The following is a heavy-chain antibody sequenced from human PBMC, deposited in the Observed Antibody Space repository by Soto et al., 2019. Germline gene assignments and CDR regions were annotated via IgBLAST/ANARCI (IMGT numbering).Heavy chain of an antibody. V-gene: IGHV4-59*01. CDR1: CGSIISYY. CDR3: ARGITIFGVVIIGFGP. D-gene: IGHD3-3*01. CDR2: IYYSGST. Sequence: SETLSLTCTFSCGSIISYYWSWIRQPPGKGLEWIGYIYYSGSTNYNPSLKSRVTISVDTSKNQFSLKLSSVTAADTAVYYCARGITIFGVVIIGFGPWGQGTLVTVSS. J-gene: IGHJ5*02.